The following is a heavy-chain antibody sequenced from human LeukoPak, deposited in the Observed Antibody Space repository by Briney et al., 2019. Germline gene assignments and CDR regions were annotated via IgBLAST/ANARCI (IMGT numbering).Heavy chain of an antibody. Sequence: GGTLRLSCAASGFSGFTFSHYGMNWVRQAPGKGLEWVSIISSGSSAIFSADALKGRFTISRDDAKNLLYLDMNSLRAEDTAVYYCARGHTAVTRHFDFWGQGTLVTVSS. CDR2: ISSGSSAI. V-gene: IGHV3-21*01. CDR3: ARGHTAVTRHFDF. D-gene: IGHD4-17*01. J-gene: IGHJ4*02. CDR1: GFSGFTFSHYG.